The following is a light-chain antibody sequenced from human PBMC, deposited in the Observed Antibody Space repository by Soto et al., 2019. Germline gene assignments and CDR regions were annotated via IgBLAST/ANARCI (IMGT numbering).Light chain of an antibody. CDR3: QQFYSTPPT. Sequence: DIVMTQSPDSLAVSLGERATINCKSSQSVLYSSDNKNYLAWYQQKPRQPPKLLITWASSRKSGVPDRFSGSGSGTDFTLTISSLQAEDVAVYYCQQFYSTPPTFGGGTKVEIK. CDR1: QSVLYSSDNKNY. CDR2: WAS. J-gene: IGKJ4*01. V-gene: IGKV4-1*01.